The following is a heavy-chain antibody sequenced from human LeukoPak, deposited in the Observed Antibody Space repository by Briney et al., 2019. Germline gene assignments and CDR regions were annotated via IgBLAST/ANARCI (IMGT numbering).Heavy chain of an antibody. CDR2: ISSSGSTI. V-gene: IGHV3-48*03. Sequence: GGSLRLSCAASGFTFSSYEMNWVRQAPGKGLEWVSYISSSGSTIYYADSVKGRFTISRDNAKNSLYLQMNSLRAEDTAVYYCTTDLQWLRDFWSGYYTFDYWGQGTLVTVSS. J-gene: IGHJ4*02. D-gene: IGHD3-3*01. CDR3: TTDLQWLRDFWSGYYTFDY. CDR1: GFTFSSYE.